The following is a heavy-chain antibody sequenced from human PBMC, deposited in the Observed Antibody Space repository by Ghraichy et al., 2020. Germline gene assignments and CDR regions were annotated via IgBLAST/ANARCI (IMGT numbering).Heavy chain of an antibody. CDR1: GGSISSYY. D-gene: IGHD1-20*01. Sequence: SETLSLTCTVSGGSISSYYWSWIRQPPGQGLEWMGYIHHSGSTDHNPSLKSRVTISMDTSKNQFSLKLTSVTAADTAVYYCVRDNTLTGNNLYYYGTDVWGQGTTVTVSS. CDR2: IHHSGST. J-gene: IGHJ6*02. CDR3: VRDNTLTGNNLYYYGTDV. V-gene: IGHV4-59*01.